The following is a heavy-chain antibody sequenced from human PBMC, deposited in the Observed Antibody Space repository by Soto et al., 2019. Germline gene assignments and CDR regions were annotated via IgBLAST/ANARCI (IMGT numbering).Heavy chain of an antibody. CDR1: GGSLSGYY. Sequence: PSETLSLTCAVYGGSLSGYYWSWIRQPPGKGLEWIGEINHSGSTNYNPSLKSRVTISVDTSKNQFSLKLSSVTAADTAVYYCASATPARAAAGTYDYLGQGTLVTVSS. CDR3: ASATPARAAAGTYDY. J-gene: IGHJ4*02. CDR2: INHSGST. V-gene: IGHV4-34*01. D-gene: IGHD6-13*01.